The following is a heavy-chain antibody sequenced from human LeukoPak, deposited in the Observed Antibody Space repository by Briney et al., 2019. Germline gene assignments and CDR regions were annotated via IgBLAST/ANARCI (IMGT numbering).Heavy chain of an antibody. CDR1: GFTVSSNY. CDR2: IYSGGST. J-gene: IGHJ6*02. Sequence: GGSLRLSCAASGFTVSSNYMSWVRQAPGKGLEWVSVIYSGGSTYYADSVKGRFTISRHNSKNTLYPQMNSLRAEDTAVYYCARATAAGTDYYYGMDVWGQGTTVTVSS. V-gene: IGHV3-53*04. CDR3: ARATAAGTDYYYGMDV. D-gene: IGHD6-13*01.